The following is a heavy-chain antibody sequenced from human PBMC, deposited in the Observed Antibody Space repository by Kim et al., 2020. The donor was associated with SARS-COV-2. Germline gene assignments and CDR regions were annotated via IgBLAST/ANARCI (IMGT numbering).Heavy chain of an antibody. CDR3: ARVYPHCGTHFDY. CDR2: IYSGGST. Sequence: GGSLRLSCAASGFTVSSNYMSWVRQAPGKGLEWVSVIYSGGSTYYADSVKGRFPISRDNSKNTLYLQMNSLRAEDTAVYYCARVYPHCGTHFDYWGQGTLVTVSS. D-gene: IGHD2-21*01. V-gene: IGHV3-53*01. CDR1: GFTVSSNY. J-gene: IGHJ4*02.